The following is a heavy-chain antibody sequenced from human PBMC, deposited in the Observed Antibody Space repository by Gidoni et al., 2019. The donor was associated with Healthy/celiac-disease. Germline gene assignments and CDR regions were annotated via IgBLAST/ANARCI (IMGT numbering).Heavy chain of an antibody. V-gene: IGHV3-72*01. CDR1: GFTFSDHY. D-gene: IGHD6-6*01. CDR2: NRNKANSYTT. Sequence: EVQLVESVGGLVQTGGSLRLSCAASGFTFSDHYMDWVRQDPGQGLEGVGRNRNKANSYTTEYAASVKGRITISRDDSKNSLYLQMNSLKTEDTAVYYCAFIAAPHKTSYGMDVWGQGTTVTVSS. J-gene: IGHJ6*02. CDR3: AFIAAPHKTSYGMDV.